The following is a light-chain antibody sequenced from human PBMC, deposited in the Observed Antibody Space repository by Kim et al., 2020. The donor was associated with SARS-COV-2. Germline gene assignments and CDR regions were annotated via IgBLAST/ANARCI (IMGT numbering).Light chain of an antibody. J-gene: IGKJ1*01. V-gene: IGKV1-27*01. CDR3: QKYDGAPWT. Sequence: DIHMTQSPSSLSASVGDRVTISCRASQDISIYLAWYQQKPGKVPNPLIYGASTLQSGVPSRFSGSGAGTDFTLTISGLQPEDVATYYCQKYDGAPWTFGQGTKVDIK. CDR1: QDISIY. CDR2: GAS.